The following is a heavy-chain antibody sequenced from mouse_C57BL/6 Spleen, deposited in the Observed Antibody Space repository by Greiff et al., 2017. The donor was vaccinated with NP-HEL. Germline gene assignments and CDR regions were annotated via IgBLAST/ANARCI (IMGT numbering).Heavy chain of an antibody. V-gene: IGHV5-6*01. CDR1: GFTFSSYG. J-gene: IGHJ2*01. Sequence: EVHLVESGGDLVKPGGSLKLSCAASGFTFSSYGMSWVRQTPDKRLEWVATISSGGSYTYYPDSVKGRFTISRDNAKNTLYLQMSSLKSEDTAMYYCARQGRNWDYFDYWGQGTTLTVSS. CDR3: ARQGRNWDYFDY. CDR2: ISSGGSYT. D-gene: IGHD4-1*01.